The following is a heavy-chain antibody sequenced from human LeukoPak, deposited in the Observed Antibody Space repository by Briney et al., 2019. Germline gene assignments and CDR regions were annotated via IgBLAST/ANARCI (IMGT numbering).Heavy chain of an antibody. J-gene: IGHJ4*02. Sequence: GGSLRLSCAASGFTFSNAWMSWVRQAPGKGLEWAGRIKSKTDGGTTDYAAPVKGRFTISRDDSKNTLYLQMNSLKTEDTAVYYCTTGGGYWGQGTLVTVSS. CDR1: GFTFSNAW. CDR3: TTGGGY. CDR2: IKSKTDGGTT. V-gene: IGHV3-15*01. D-gene: IGHD3-16*01.